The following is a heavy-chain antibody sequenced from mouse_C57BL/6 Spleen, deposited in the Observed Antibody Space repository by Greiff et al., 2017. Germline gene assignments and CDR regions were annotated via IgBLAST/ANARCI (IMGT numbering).Heavy chain of an antibody. V-gene: IGHV1-52*01. CDR2: IDPSDSET. D-gene: IGHD2-12*01. Sequence: VQLQQPGAELVRPGSSVKLSCKASGYTFTSYWMHWVKQRPIQGLEWIGNIDPSDSETHYNQKFKVKATLTVDKSSSTAYMQLSSLTSEDSAVYYCARFSWDYWYFDVWGTGTTVTVSS. CDR3: ARFSWDYWYFDV. J-gene: IGHJ1*03. CDR1: GYTFTSYW.